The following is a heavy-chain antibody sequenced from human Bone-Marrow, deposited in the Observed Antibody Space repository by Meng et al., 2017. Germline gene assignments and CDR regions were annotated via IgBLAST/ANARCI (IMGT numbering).Heavy chain of an antibody. CDR3: ARGPYDYVWGSYRPLGIGTFDY. D-gene: IGHD3-16*02. CDR2: INHSGST. J-gene: IGHJ4*02. V-gene: IGHV4-34*01. CDR1: GGYFKGYY. Sequence: QGQLQPWGAGLLKPSETLSLTCVVYGGYFKGYYWSWIRQPPGKGLEWIGEINHSGSTNYNPSLKSRVTISVDTSKNQFSLKLSSVTAADTAVYYCARGPYDYVWGSYRPLGIGTFDYWGQGTLVTVSS.